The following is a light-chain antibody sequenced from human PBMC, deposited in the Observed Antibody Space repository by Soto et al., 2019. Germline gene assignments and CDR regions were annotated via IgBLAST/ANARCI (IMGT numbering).Light chain of an antibody. CDR3: QHYDNLPL. V-gene: IGKV1-33*01. CDR1: QDISDY. CDR2: EAT. J-gene: IGKJ3*01. Sequence: IQMTQSPSSLSASVGDRVTITCQASQDISDYLYWYQHKPGKAPKLLIYEATNLETGVTSRFSGSGTAADFTFTISSLQPEDIATYYCQHYDNLPLFGPGTKVDIK.